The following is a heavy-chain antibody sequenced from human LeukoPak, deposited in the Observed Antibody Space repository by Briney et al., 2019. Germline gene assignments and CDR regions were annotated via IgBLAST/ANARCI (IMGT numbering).Heavy chain of an antibody. Sequence: ASVKVSCKASGYTFTGYYMHWVRQAPGQGLEWMGWINPNSGGTNYAQKFQGRVTMTRDTSISTAYMDLSRLRSDDTAVYYCARDRTAARLRDFDYWGQGTLVTVSS. CDR3: ARDRTAARLRDFDY. V-gene: IGHV1-2*02. CDR2: INPNSGGT. D-gene: IGHD6-6*01. CDR1: GYTFTGYY. J-gene: IGHJ4*02.